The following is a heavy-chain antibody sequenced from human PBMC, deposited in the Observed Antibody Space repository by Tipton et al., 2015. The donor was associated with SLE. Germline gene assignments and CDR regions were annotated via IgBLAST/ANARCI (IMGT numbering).Heavy chain of an antibody. J-gene: IGHJ4*02. D-gene: IGHD5-12*01. CDR2: ISHSGST. Sequence: TLSLTCTVSGDSISSSNYYWTWIRQQPGKGLEWIGHISHSGSTDYNPSLKSRVTMSVDTSKNQFSLKLNSVTAADTAVYFCSRGGVGGYDYFDYWGQGTLVTVSS. CDR1: GDSISSSNYY. V-gene: IGHV4-31*03. CDR3: SRGGVGGYDYFDY.